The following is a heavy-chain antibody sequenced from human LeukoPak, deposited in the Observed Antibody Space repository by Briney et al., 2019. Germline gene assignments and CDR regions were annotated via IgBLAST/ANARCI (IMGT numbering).Heavy chain of an antibody. D-gene: IGHD5-24*01. CDR1: GFTFSSYS. CDR3: ARAPGMATTGTFDY. CDR2: MSSSSSYI. J-gene: IGHJ4*02. V-gene: IGHV3-21*01. Sequence: GGSLRLSCAASGFTFSSYSMNWVRQAPGKGLEWVSSMSSSSSYIYYADSVKGRFTISRDNAKNSLYLQMNSLRAEDTAVYYCARAPGMATTGTFDYWGQGTLVTVSS.